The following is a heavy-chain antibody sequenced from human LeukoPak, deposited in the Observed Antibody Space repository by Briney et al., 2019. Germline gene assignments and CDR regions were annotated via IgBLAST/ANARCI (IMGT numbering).Heavy chain of an antibody. J-gene: IGHJ4*02. CDR1: GYTFTGYC. CDR3: ARGTEYYSDY. CDR2: INPNSGGT. Sequence: GASVKVSCKASGYTFTGYCMHWVRQAPGQGLEWMGRINPNSGGTNYAQKFQGRVTMTRDTSISTAYMDLTRLRSDDTAVYYCARGTEYYSDYWGQGTLVTVSS. D-gene: IGHD1-1*01. V-gene: IGHV1-2*06.